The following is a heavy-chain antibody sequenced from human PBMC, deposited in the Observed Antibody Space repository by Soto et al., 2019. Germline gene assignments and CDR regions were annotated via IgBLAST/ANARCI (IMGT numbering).Heavy chain of an antibody. V-gene: IGHV3-15*01. D-gene: IGHD5-12*01. CDR3: TTDRPAGNVDIVATINDY. J-gene: IGHJ4*02. CDR2: IKSKTDGGTT. Sequence: GGSLRLSCAASGFTFSNAWMSWVRQAPGKGLEWVGRIKSKTDGGTTDYAAPVKGRFTISRDDSKNTLYLQMNSLKTEDTAVYYCTTDRPAGNVDIVATINDYWGQGTLVTVSS. CDR1: GFTFSNAW.